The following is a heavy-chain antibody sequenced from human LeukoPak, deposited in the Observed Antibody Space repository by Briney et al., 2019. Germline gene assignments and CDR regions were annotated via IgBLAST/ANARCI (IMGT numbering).Heavy chain of an antibody. D-gene: IGHD3-3*01. CDR1: GGSISSYY. V-gene: IGHV4-59*01. CDR3: ARDRDFWSGYYYGMDV. CDR2: IYYSGST. Sequence: SETLSLTCTVSGGSISSYYWSWIRQPPGKGLEWIGYIYYSGSTNYNPSLKSRVTISVDTPKNQFSLKLSSVTAADTAVYYCARDRDFWSGYYYGMDVWGQGTTVTVSS. J-gene: IGHJ6*02.